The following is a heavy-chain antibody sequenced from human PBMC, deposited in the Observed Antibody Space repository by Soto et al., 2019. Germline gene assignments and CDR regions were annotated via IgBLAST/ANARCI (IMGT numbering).Heavy chain of an antibody. J-gene: IGHJ5*02. D-gene: IGHD3-10*02. CDR3: AASEVGLISVLGT. V-gene: IGHV4-59*01. Sequence: QVQLQESSPGLVKPSETLSLTCTVSGGSMKNFFWSWIRQPPGKGLEWIGYIPYSGGPTYTPSLKSRVSFAIDTSRNQFSLRLTSVTTADTAVYYCAASEVGLISVLGTWGQGTQVTVSS. CDR2: IPYSGGP. CDR1: GGSMKNFF.